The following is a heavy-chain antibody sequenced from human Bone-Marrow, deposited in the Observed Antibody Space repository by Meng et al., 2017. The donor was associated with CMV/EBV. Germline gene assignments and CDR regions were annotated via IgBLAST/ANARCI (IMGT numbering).Heavy chain of an antibody. V-gene: IGHV3-30*04. CDR1: RFTFSSYA. CDR2: ISYDGSNK. CDR3: ARGRGVVPAALDY. D-gene: IGHD2-2*01. J-gene: IGHJ4*02. Sequence: GESLKISCAASRFTFSSYAMHWLRQAPGKGLEWVAVISYDGSNKYYADSVKGRFTISRDDSKNTLYLQMNSLRAEDTAVYYCARGRGVVPAALDYWGQGTLVTVSS.